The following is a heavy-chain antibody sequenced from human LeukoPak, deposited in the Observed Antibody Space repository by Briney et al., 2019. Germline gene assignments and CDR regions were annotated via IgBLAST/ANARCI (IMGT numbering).Heavy chain of an antibody. CDR2: INAGNGNT. Sequence: ASVNVSCKASGYTFTSYAMHWVRQAPGPGIGWMGWINAGNGNTKYSKKFQGRVTITRDTSASAAYMELSSLRSEDTAVYYCARGLVDYDFDYWGQGTLVTVSS. D-gene: IGHD4-17*01. CDR1: GYTFTSYA. V-gene: IGHV1-3*01. J-gene: IGHJ4*02. CDR3: ARGLVDYDFDY.